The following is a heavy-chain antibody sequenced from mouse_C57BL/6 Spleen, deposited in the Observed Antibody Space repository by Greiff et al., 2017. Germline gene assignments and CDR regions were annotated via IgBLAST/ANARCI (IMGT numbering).Heavy chain of an antibody. J-gene: IGHJ1*03. D-gene: IGHD2-2*01. V-gene: IGHV5-9-1*02. Sequence: EVHLVESGEGLVKPGGSLKLSCAASGFTFSSYAMSWVRQTPEKRLEWVAYISSGGDYIYYADTVKGRFTISRDNARNTLYLQMSSLKSEDTAMYYCTREGGYYGYDWYFDVWGTGTTVTVSS. CDR3: TREGGYYGYDWYFDV. CDR2: ISSGGDYI. CDR1: GFTFSSYA.